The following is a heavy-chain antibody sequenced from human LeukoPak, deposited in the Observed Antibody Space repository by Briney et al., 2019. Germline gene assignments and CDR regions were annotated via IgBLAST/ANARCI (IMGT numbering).Heavy chain of an antibody. J-gene: IGHJ4*02. D-gene: IGHD3-10*01. CDR1: EFTLSSYG. V-gene: IGHV3-30*02. Sequence: GGSLRLSCTASEFTLSSYGMHWVRQAPGKGLGWVAFIWYDGNNKYYADSVKGRFTISRDNSKNTPYLQMNSLRAEDTAVYYCAKDPLQYGSGSYYFDYWGQGTLVTVSS. CDR3: AKDPLQYGSGSYYFDY. CDR2: IWYDGNNK.